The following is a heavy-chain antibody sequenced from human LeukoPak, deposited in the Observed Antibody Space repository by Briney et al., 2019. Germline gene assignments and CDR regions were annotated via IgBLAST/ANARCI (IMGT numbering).Heavy chain of an antibody. CDR2: ISAYNGNT. CDR3: ARVRGYYDSSGPRDY. CDR1: GYTFTSYG. D-gene: IGHD3-22*01. V-gene: IGHV1-18*01. Sequence: ASLKDSCTASGYTFTSYGISWVRQPPGQGLEWMGWISAYNGNTNYAQKLQGRVTMTTDTSTSTAYMELRSLRSDDTAVYYCARVRGYYDSSGPRDYWGQGTLVTVSS. J-gene: IGHJ4*02.